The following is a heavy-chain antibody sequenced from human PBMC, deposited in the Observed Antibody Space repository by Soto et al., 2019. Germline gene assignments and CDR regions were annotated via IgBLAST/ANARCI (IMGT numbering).Heavy chain of an antibody. Sequence: SETLSRTCTVSGGSISRSDYYWGWIRQPPGKGLEWIANVYSSGSTYYLSSLRSRLTVSVDTSKNQFALQVTPVTAADTAIYFCANLQVPCNFDYWSQGTPVTSPQ. CDR3: ANLQVPCNFDY. D-gene: IGHD2-15*01. J-gene: IGHJ4*02. CDR2: VYSSGST. V-gene: IGHV4-39*01. CDR1: GGSISRSDYY.